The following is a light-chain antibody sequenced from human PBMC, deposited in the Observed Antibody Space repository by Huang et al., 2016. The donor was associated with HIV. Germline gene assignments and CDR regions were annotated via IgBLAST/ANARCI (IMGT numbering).Light chain of an antibody. V-gene: IGKV3D-15*01. Sequence: EILMSQSPVTLSVSPGERVTLSCRASQGVSNNVAWYQQKRGQTPRLLIHGASTRATGIPGKFSGRGSGTEFTLTITSLQPEDSAVYYCQHYDNWPPWTFGPGTQ. CDR1: QGVSNN. CDR3: QHYDNWPPWT. J-gene: IGKJ1*01. CDR2: GAS.